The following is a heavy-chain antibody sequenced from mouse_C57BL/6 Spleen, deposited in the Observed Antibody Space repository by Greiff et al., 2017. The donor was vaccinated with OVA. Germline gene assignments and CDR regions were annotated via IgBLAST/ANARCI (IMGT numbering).Heavy chain of an antibody. Sequence: VQLQQSGAELVRPGASVKLSCTASGFNIKDDYMHWVKQRPEQGLEWIGWIDPENGDTEYASKFQGKATITADTSSNTAYLQLSSLTSEDTAVYYCTTYYGSSRAYWGKGTLVTVSA. V-gene: IGHV14-4*01. D-gene: IGHD1-1*01. CDR2: IDPENGDT. CDR3: TTYYGSSRAY. J-gene: IGHJ3*01. CDR1: GFNIKDDY.